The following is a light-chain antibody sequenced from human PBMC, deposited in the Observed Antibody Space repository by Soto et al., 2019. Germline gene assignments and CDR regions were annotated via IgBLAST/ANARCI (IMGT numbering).Light chain of an antibody. CDR2: EVN. V-gene: IGLV2-14*01. Sequence: QSALTQPASVSGSPGQSVTISCTGPRSDIGDSNFISWYQQSPGKAPRLLIYEVNNRPSGVPRRFSGSKAGNTASLTISGLLEDDEADYFCASFRSGTILVFGSGTKVTVL. J-gene: IGLJ1*01. CDR1: RSDIGDSNF. CDR3: ASFRSGTILV.